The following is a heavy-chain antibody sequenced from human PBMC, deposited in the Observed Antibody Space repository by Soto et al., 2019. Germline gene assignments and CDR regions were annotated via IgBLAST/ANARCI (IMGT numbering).Heavy chain of an antibody. Sequence: GGSLRLSCNASGFSFGTYLMTWVRQAPGKGLEWVSSISGNGFDTYYADSVKGRFTISRDNSKNTLYLQMNSLSAEDTAVYYCAKALRCPDYWGQGTMVTVSS. CDR3: AKALRCPDY. CDR1: GFSFGTYL. CDR2: ISGNGFDT. V-gene: IGHV3-23*01. J-gene: IGHJ4*02. D-gene: IGHD4-17*01.